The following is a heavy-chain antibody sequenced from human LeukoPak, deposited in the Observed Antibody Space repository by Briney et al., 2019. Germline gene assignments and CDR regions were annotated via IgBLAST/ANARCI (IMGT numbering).Heavy chain of an antibody. D-gene: IGHD5-12*01. CDR2: LSGSGANT. J-gene: IGHJ4*02. CDR1: GFTFRNYA. CDR3: AKVIVATFYYFDY. Sequence: GGSLRLSCAASGFTFRNYAMIWVRQAPGKGLEWVSALSGSGANTYYADSVKGRFTVSRDNSKNTVYLQMNSLRAEDTAVYYCAKVIVATFYYFDYWGQGTLVTVSS. V-gene: IGHV3-23*01.